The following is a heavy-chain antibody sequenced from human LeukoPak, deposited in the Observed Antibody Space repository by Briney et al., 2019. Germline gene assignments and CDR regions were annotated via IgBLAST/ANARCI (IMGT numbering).Heavy chain of an antibody. Sequence: SQTLSLTCAISGDSVSSNSAAWNWIRQSPSRGLEWLGKTFYRSKWYSDYAVSVKSRITINPDTSKNQVSLQLSSVTPEDTAVYFCASTHGQPIDYWGQGTLVTVSS. J-gene: IGHJ4*02. D-gene: IGHD4-17*01. CDR1: GDSVSSNSAA. CDR3: ASTHGQPIDY. CDR2: TFYRSKWYS. V-gene: IGHV6-1*01.